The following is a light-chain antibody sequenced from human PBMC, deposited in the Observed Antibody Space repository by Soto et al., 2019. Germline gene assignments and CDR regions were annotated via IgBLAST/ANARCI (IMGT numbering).Light chain of an antibody. CDR1: SSDVGGYNY. Sequence: QSALTQPASLSGSPGQSITISCTGTSSDVGGYNYVSWYQQHPGKAPKLMIYDVSNRPSGVSNRFSGSKSGNPASLTISGLQAEDEADYYCSSYRASSTTHYVFGTGTKLTVL. CDR2: DVS. V-gene: IGLV2-14*03. J-gene: IGLJ1*01. CDR3: SSYRASSTTHYV.